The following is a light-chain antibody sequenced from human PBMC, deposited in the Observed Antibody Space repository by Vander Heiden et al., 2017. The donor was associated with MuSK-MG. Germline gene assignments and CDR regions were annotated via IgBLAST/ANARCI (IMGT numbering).Light chain of an antibody. CDR1: LSVSVN. V-gene: IGKV3-15*01. J-gene: IGKJ4*01. CDR3: QQYTSWPLT. CDR2: GAS. Sequence: EIVLTQSPPALSVSPGERAPLSCRASLSVSVNLAWYQQKPGQAPRLLIGGASTRATGIPARFSGSGSGTEFTLTISSLQSEDAAVYYCQQYTSWPLTFGGGTNVEIK.